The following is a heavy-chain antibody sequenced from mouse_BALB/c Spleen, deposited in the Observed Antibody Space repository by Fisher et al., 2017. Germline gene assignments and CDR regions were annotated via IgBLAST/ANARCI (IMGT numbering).Heavy chain of an antibody. Sequence: KFKGKATLTVDKSSSTAYMELLSLTSEDSAVYYCARSPYGSSYYYAMDYWGQGTSVTVSS. J-gene: IGHJ4*01. D-gene: IGHD1-1*01. V-gene: IGHV1-26*01. CDR3: ARSPYGSSYYYAMDY.